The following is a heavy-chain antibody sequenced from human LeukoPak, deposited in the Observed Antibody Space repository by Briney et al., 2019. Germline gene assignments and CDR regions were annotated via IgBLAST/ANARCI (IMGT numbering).Heavy chain of an antibody. V-gene: IGHV1-2*02. CDR2: INPNSGDT. Sequence: ASVKVSCKASGYTFTDYYIHWVRQAPGQGLEWMGWINPNSGDTKNAQKFQGRVTITADKSTSTAYMELSSLRSEDTAVYYCARPPPRNYYMDVWGKGTTVTVSS. J-gene: IGHJ6*03. CDR1: GYTFTDYY. CDR3: ARPPPRNYYMDV.